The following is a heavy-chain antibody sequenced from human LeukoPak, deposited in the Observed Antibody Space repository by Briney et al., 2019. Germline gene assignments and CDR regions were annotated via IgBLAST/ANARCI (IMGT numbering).Heavy chain of an antibody. Sequence: ASVKVSCKASGYTFTVYYMHWVRQAPGQGLEWMGWINPNSGGTNYAQKFQGRVTMTRDTSISTAYMELSRLRSEDTAVYYCARDRAYCGGDCYRMDYWGQGTLVTVSS. CDR3: ARDRAYCGGDCYRMDY. CDR2: INPNSGGT. J-gene: IGHJ4*02. D-gene: IGHD2-21*02. CDR1: GYTFTVYY. V-gene: IGHV1-2*02.